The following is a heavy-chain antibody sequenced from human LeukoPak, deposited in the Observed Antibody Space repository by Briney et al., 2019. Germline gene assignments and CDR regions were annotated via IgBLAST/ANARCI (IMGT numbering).Heavy chain of an antibody. V-gene: IGHV3-21*01. D-gene: IGHD3-22*01. CDR2: ISSSSSYI. Sequence: GSLRLSCAASGFTFSSYSMNWVRQAPGKGLEWVSSISSSSSYIYYADSVRGRFTISRDNAKNSLYLQMNSLRAEDTAVYYCARDQAMIVVVEYYYYGMDVWGQGTTVTVSS. J-gene: IGHJ6*02. CDR1: GFTFSSYS. CDR3: ARDQAMIVVVEYYYYGMDV.